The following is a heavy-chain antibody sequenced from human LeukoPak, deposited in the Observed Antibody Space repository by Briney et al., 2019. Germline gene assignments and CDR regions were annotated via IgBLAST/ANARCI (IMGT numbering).Heavy chain of an antibody. J-gene: IGHJ1*01. CDR2: IMPVYGTA. V-gene: IGHV1-69*05. Sequence: GASVKVSCKASGGPFSRLAISWERQAPGQGLEWMGDIMPVYGTANYAQNFQGRVTITTDESTSTGYMELSRLTSEDTAVYYCARDISGSVGYFQHWGQGTLVTVSS. CDR1: GGPFSRLA. CDR3: ARDISGSVGYFQH. D-gene: IGHD3-22*01.